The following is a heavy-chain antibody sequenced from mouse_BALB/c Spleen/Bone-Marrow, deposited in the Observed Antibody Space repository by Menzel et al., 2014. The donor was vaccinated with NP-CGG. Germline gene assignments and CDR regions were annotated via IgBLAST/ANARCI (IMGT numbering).Heavy chain of an antibody. CDR1: GFNIKDTY. D-gene: IGHD1-1*02. Sequence: VQLRQSGAELVKPGASVKLSCTASGFNIKDTYMHWVKQRPEQGLEWIGRIDPANGNTKYDPKFQGKATITADTSSNTAYLQLSSLTSEDTAVYYCAIWEYYAMDYWGQANSVTVSS. CDR2: IDPANGNT. V-gene: IGHV14-3*02. J-gene: IGHJ4*01. CDR3: AIWEYYAMDY.